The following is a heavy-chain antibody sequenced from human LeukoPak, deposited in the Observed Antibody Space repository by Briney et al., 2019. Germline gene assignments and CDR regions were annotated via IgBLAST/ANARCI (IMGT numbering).Heavy chain of an antibody. J-gene: IGHJ6*04. D-gene: IGHD2-2*01. CDR2: IIPIFGTA. V-gene: IGHV1-69*06. CDR3: VVVPAAALRGYGMDV. CDR1: GGTFSSYA. Sequence: SVKVSCKASGGTFSSYAISWVRQAPGQGLEWMGGIIPIFGTANYAQMFQGRVTITADKSTSTAYMELSSLRSEDTAVYYCVVVPAAALRGYGMDVWGKGTTVTVSS.